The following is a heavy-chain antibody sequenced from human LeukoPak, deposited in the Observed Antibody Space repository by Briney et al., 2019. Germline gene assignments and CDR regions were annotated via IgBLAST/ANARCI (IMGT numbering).Heavy chain of an antibody. CDR2: INHSGST. D-gene: IGHD2-15*01. Sequence: SETLSLTCAVYGGSFSGYYWSWIRQPPGKGLEWIGEINHSGSTNHNPSLKSRVTISVDTSKNQFSLKLSSVTAADTAVYYCARAPRDCSGASCHPRYFQHWGQGTLVTVSS. J-gene: IGHJ1*01. CDR1: GGSFSGYY. CDR3: ARAPRDCSGASCHPRYFQH. V-gene: IGHV4-34*01.